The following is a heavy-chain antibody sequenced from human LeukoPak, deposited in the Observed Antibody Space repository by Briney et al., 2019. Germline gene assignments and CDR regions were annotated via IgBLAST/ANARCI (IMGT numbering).Heavy chain of an antibody. Sequence: GGSLRLSCAASGFTFSDYYMSWIRQAPGKGLEWVSYISSTDSIIYYADSVKGRFTISRDNAKNSLYLQMNTLRAEDTAVYYCARFKISGSYTNYFDYWGQGTLVTVSS. V-gene: IGHV3-11*04. D-gene: IGHD1-26*01. CDR3: ARFKISGSYTNYFDY. J-gene: IGHJ4*02. CDR2: ISSTDSII. CDR1: GFTFSDYY.